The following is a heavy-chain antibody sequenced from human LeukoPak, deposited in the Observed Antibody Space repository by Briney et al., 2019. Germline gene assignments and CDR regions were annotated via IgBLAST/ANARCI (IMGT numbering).Heavy chain of an antibody. CDR2: IIPIFGTA. V-gene: IGHV1-69*06. J-gene: IGHJ4*02. Sequence: ASVKVSCKASGGTFSSYAISWVRQAPGQGVEWMGGIIPIFGTANYAQKFQGRVTITADKSTSTAYMELSSLRSEDTAVYYCARRAAAGPEFDYWGQGTLVTVSS. CDR3: ARRAAAGPEFDY. D-gene: IGHD6-13*01. CDR1: GGTFSSYA.